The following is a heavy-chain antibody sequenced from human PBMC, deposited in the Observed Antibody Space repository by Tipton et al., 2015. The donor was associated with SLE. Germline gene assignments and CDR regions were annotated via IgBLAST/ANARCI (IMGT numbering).Heavy chain of an antibody. D-gene: IGHD4/OR15-4a*01. V-gene: IGHV4-4*08. CDR2: VHSSGST. CDR3: ARDLTYAWCYY. CDR1: GGSISSYY. Sequence: TLSLTCTVSGGSISSYYWSWIRQPPGKGLEWIGHVHSSGSTNYNPSLKSRVSISTDTSKNQFSLTLTSVTAADTAMYYCARDLTYAWCYYWGQGTLVTVSS. J-gene: IGHJ4*02.